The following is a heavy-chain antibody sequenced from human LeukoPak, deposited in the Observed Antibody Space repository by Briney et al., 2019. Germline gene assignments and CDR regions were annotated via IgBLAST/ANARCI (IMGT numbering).Heavy chain of an antibody. CDR2: IIPILGIA. D-gene: IGHD3-10*01. J-gene: IGHJ5*02. CDR1: GYTFTSYG. V-gene: IGHV1-69*04. Sequence: ASVKVSCKASGYTFTSYGISWVRQAPGQGLEWMGRIIPILGIANFAQKFQGRVTITADKSTSTAYMELSSLRSEDTAVYYCARDASHYLDPWGQGTLVTVSS. CDR3: ARDASHYLDP.